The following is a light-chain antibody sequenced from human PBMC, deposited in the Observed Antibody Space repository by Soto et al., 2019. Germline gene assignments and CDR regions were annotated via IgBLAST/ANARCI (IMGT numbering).Light chain of an antibody. CDR1: QSVSGTY. J-gene: IGKJ2*01. CDR3: QQYGSSSYT. V-gene: IGKV3-20*01. Sequence: EIVLTQSPGTLSLSPGERATLSCRASQSVSGTYLAWYQQKPGQAPSLLIYGASTRATGIPDRFSGSESGRDVTLTISSLGAEDFAVYYCQQYGSSSYTFGQGTKLEIK. CDR2: GAS.